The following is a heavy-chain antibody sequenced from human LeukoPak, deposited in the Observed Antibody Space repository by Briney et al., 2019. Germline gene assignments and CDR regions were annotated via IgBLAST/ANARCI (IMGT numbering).Heavy chain of an antibody. J-gene: IGHJ5*02. CDR3: ARNYIVVVPAAIISWFDP. D-gene: IGHD2-2*01. V-gene: IGHV4-39*07. CDR1: GGSISSSSYY. Sequence: PSETLSLTCTVSGGSISSSSYYWGWIRQPPGKGLEWIGSMYSSGSTYYNPSLKSRVTISVDTSKNQFSLKLSSVTAADTAVYYCARNYIVVVPAAIISWFDPWGQGTLVTVSS. CDR2: MYSSGST.